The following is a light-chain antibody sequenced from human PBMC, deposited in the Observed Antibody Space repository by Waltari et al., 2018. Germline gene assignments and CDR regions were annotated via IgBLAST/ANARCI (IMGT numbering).Light chain of an antibody. Sequence: DIVMTQSPDSLAASLGERATINCKASQSVLYSSNNNNQLAWYQQKPGQPPKLLIYWAATRESGVPYRFSGSGSGTDFTLTISSLQAEDVAVYYCQQYYITPYTFGQGTKLEIK. CDR2: WAA. CDR1: QSVLYSSNNNNQ. V-gene: IGKV4-1*01. CDR3: QQYYITPYT. J-gene: IGKJ2*01.